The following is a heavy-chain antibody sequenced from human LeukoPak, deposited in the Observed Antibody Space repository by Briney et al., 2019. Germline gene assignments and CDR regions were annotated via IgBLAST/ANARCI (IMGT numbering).Heavy chain of an antibody. V-gene: IGHV1-2*02. Sequence: GASVKVSCRASGYTFTGYYMHWVRQAPGQGLECMGWINPNSGGTNYAQKFQGRVTMTRDTSISTAYMELSRLRSDDTAVYYCARGGYSYGWGYYYYMDVWGKGTTVTVSS. CDR1: GYTFTGYY. D-gene: IGHD5-18*01. CDR3: ARGGYSYGWGYYYYMDV. CDR2: INPNSGGT. J-gene: IGHJ6*03.